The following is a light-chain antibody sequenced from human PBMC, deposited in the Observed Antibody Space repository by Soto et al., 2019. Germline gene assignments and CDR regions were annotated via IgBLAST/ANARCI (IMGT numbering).Light chain of an antibody. CDR1: LPISNY. V-gene: IGKV1-5*01. J-gene: IGKJ1*01. CDR2: AAS. Sequence: DIQMPKSPSSLSASVGASFTITGRASLPISNYLAWYQQKPGKIPNLLIYAASTLQAGVPSRFSGSGSGTEFTLTISSLQPDDFATYYCQQYHSYSLTVGQGTKVDIK. CDR3: QQYHSYSLT.